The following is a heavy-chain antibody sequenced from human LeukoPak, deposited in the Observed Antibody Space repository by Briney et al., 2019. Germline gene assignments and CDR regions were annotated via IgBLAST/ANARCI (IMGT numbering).Heavy chain of an antibody. Sequence: SETLSLTCAVYGGSFSGYYWSWIRQPPGKGLEWIGEINHSGSTNYNPSLKSRVTISVDTSKNQFSLKLSSVTAADTAVYYCARRYYYGSGSQSKTFDYWGQGTLVTVSS. CDR2: INHSGST. CDR1: GGSFSGYY. J-gene: IGHJ4*02. V-gene: IGHV4-34*01. CDR3: ARRYYYGSGSQSKTFDY. D-gene: IGHD3-10*01.